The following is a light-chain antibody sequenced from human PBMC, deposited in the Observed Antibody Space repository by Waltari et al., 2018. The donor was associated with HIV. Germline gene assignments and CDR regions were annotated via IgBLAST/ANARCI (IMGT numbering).Light chain of an antibody. V-gene: IGLV2-11*01. CDR3: QVWDTTSEHRV. CDR2: DVN. Sequence: QSALTQPRSVSGSPGQSVTIPCTGTSSDVGTYNYVSWYQQHPGKAPKLRIYDVNKRPSGVPDRFSGSKSGNTASLTISGLQADDEADYYCQVWDTTSEHRVFGGQTKLTVL. J-gene: IGLJ3*02. CDR1: SSDVGTYNY.